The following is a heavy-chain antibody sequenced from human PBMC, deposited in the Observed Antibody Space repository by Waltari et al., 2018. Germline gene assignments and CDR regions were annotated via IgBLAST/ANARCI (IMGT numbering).Heavy chain of an antibody. J-gene: IGHJ6*02. D-gene: IGHD1-7*01. CDR3: ARAELDYYYYGMDV. Sequence: EVQLVESGGGLIQPGGSLRLSCAASGFTVSSNSMIWVRQAPGKGLEWVSVIYSGGSTYYADSVKGRFTISRDNSKNTLYLQMNSLRAEDTAVYYCARAELDYYYYGMDVWGQGTTVTVSS. CDR1: GFTVSSNS. V-gene: IGHV3-53*01. CDR2: IYSGGST.